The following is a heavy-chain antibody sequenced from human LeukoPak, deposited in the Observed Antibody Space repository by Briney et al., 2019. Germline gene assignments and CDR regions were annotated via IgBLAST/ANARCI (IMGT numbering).Heavy chain of an antibody. J-gene: IGHJ4*02. V-gene: IGHV1-18*04. CDR2: ISAYNGDT. CDR3: ARNSEVQLWCRNPFYDC. D-gene: IGHD5-18*01. CDR1: GYTFNNYG. Sequence: AASVKVSCKASGYTFNNYGINWVRQAPGQGVEWMGWISAYNGDTNYAQKLQGRVTMTNETSTSTAYMEQSSLRGDDTAVYYGARNSEVQLWCRNPFYDCWGQGTLVTVSS.